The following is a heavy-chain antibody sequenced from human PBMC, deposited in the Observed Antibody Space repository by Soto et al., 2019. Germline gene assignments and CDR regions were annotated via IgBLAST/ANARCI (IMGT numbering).Heavy chain of an antibody. V-gene: IGHV3-30*18. CDR2: ISYGGSNK. Sequence: PGGSLRLWCAASRFTFSSYCMQWVRHSPGTGLEWVAVISYGGSNKNYAASVRGPFTISRDNSKNTLYMQMNSLRAEDTAVYYCAKDGSGYGYYYYGMDVWGQGPTVTVSS. CDR3: AKDGSGYGYYYYGMDV. CDR1: RFTFSSYC. J-gene: IGHJ6*02. D-gene: IGHD5-12*01.